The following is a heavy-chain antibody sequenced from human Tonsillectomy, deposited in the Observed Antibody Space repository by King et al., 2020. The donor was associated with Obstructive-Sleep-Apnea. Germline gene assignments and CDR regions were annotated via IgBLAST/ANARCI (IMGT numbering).Heavy chain of an antibody. Sequence: DVQLVESGGGLVQPGGSLKLSCAASGFTFSGSGIHWVRQASGKGLEWVGRIRSKDNYATAYAASVRGRFTISRDDSMNTAYLQMNSLKTDDTAVYYCTRRSHTGTAVSGMDVWGQGTTVTVSS. V-gene: IGHV3-73*01. CDR2: IRSKDNYAT. J-gene: IGHJ6*02. D-gene: IGHD4-23*01. CDR1: GFTFSGSG. CDR3: TRRSHTGTAVSGMDV.